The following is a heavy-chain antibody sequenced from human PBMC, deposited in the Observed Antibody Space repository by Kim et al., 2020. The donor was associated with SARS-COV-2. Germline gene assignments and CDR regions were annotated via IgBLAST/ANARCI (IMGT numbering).Heavy chain of an antibody. Sequence: FQGRVTMTRDTSTSTVYMELSSLRSEDTAVYYCARASNYYDSSGYYGMDVWGQGTTVTVSS. J-gene: IGHJ6*02. V-gene: IGHV1-46*01. CDR3: ARASNYYDSSGYYGMDV. D-gene: IGHD3-22*01.